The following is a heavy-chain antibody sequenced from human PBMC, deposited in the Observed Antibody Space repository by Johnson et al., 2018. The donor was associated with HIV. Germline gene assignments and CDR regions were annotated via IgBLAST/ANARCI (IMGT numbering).Heavy chain of an antibody. J-gene: IGHJ3*01. V-gene: IGHV3-9*01. D-gene: IGHD3-10*01. CDR2: ISWNSGNI. CDR3: AKDSDTYYYGSGEAFDV. CDR1: GFDFSSSW. Sequence: QLVESGGGVVQPGRSLRLSCAASGFDFSSSWMHWVRQAPGKGLEWVSRISWNSGNIGYADSVQGRFTISRDNSKNSLYLQMNSLRAEYTALYYCAKDSDTYYYGSGEAFDVWGQGTMVTVSS.